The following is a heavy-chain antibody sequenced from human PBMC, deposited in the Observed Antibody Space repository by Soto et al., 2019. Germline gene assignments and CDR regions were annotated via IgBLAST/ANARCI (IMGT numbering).Heavy chain of an antibody. CDR1: GFTFSSYA. Sequence: EVQLLESGGDLVQPGGSLRLSCAASGFTFSSYAMSWVRQAPGKGLEWVSGISSTGDTIYYADSVKGRFTISRDISKTTLYLQMSSLRAEDTAVYYCAKTGYYVSGTRAFDIWGQGTMVTVSS. CDR3: AKTGYYVSGTRAFDI. V-gene: IGHV3-23*01. CDR2: ISSTGDTI. D-gene: IGHD3-10*01. J-gene: IGHJ3*02.